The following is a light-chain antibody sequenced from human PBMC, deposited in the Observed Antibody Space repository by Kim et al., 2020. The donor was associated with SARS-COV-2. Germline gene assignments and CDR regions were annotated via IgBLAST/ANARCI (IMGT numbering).Light chain of an antibody. CDR2: DVS. CDR1: SSDVGGYNY. V-gene: IGLV2-14*03. CDR3: SSYTSSSTSLYV. J-gene: IGLJ1*01. Sequence: QSALTQPASVSGSPGQSITISCTGTSSDVGGYNYVSWYQQHPGKAPKLMIYDVSKRPSGVSNRFSGSKSGNTASLTISGLQAEDEADYYCSSYTSSSTSLYVFGTGTNVTVL.